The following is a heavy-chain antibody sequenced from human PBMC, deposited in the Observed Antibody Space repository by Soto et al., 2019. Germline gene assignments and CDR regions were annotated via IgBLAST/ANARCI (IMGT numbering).Heavy chain of an antibody. Sequence: PSETLSLTCTVSGGSICSGVYYWSWIRKHPGKGLEWIGYIYYSGSTYYNPSLKSRVTISVDTSKNQFSLKLSSVTAADTAVYYCARQPGDYYYASSGYHVQLAPFDYRVQGTLVTGSS. CDR3: ARQPGDYYYASSGYHVQLAPFDY. CDR2: IYYSGST. V-gene: IGHV4-31*03. J-gene: IGHJ4*02. CDR1: GGSICSGVYY. D-gene: IGHD3-22*01.